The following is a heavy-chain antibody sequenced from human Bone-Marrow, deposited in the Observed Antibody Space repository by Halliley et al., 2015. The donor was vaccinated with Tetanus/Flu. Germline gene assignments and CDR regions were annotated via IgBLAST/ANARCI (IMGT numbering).Heavy chain of an antibody. D-gene: IGHD1-20*01. V-gene: IGHV1-18*01. Sequence: ISAYTGNPNRAQKFQGRVTVTADTSPSTVYMELGGLRSDDTALYYCARDRGEPITGTTGFDFWGQGTLVTVSS. CDR2: ISAYTGNP. J-gene: IGHJ4*02. CDR3: ARDRGEPITGTTGFDF.